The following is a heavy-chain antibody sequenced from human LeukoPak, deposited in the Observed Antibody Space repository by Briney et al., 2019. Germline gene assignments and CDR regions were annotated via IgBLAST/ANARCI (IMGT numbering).Heavy chain of an antibody. V-gene: IGHV4-30-4*01. CDR2: TYYSGST. CDR3: ARDRSAWWFDP. D-gene: IGHD1-14*01. CDR1: GGSISSGDYY. J-gene: IGHJ5*02. Sequence: KPSETLSLTCTVSGGSISSGDYYWSWIRQPPGKGLEWIGYTYYSGSTYYNPSLKSRVTISVDTSKNQFSLKLSSVTAADTAVYYCARDRSAWWFDPWGQGTLVTVSS.